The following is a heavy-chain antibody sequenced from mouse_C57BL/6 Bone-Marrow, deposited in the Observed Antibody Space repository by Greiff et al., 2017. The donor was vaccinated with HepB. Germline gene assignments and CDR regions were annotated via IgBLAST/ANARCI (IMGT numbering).Heavy chain of an antibody. J-gene: IGHJ2*01. CDR1: GFSLTSYG. CDR2: IWSGGST. V-gene: IGHV2-2*01. D-gene: IGHD4-1*02. CDR3: ARPPTPGYFDY. Sequence: VQLQESGPGLVQPSQSLSITCTVSGFSLTSYGVHWVRQSPGKGLEWLGVIWSGGSTDYYSAFISRLSISKDNSKSQVFFKMNSLQADDTAIYYCARPPTPGYFDYWGQGTTLTVSS.